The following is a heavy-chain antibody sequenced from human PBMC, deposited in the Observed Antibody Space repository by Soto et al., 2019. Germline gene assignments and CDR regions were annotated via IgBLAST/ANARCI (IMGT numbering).Heavy chain of an antibody. CDR3: ARSEIITTHYFDY. Sequence: AGGSLRLSCEASGFTFNSYGMHWVRQAPGKGLEWVAVIWYDGGKKYYANSVKGRFTISRDNSKNTLYLQMNSLRAEDTAVYYCARSEIITTHYFDYWGQGTLVTVSS. CDR2: IWYDGGKK. D-gene: IGHD3-22*01. CDR1: GFTFNSYG. V-gene: IGHV3-33*01. J-gene: IGHJ4*02.